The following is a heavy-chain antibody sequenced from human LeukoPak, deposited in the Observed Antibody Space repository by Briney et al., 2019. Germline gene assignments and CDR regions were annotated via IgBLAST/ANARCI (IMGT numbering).Heavy chain of an antibody. V-gene: IGHV3-66*01. CDR2: IYSGDNT. D-gene: IGHD4-23*01. CDR1: GFTVSSNY. Sequence: GGFLRLSCAASGFTVSSNYMNWVRQAPGQGLEWVSIIYSGDNTYYADSVKGRFTISRDNSKNTLYLQMNSLRVEDTAVYYCARERTTTVVRYGMDVWGQGTTVTVSS. J-gene: IGHJ6*02. CDR3: ARERTTTVVRYGMDV.